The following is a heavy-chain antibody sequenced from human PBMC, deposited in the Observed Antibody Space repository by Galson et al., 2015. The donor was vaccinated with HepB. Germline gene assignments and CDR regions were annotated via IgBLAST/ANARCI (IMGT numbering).Heavy chain of an antibody. CDR2: ISRSSSYI. CDR1: GFTFSSYS. Sequence: SLRLSCAASGFTFSSYSMNWVRQAPGKGLEWVSSISRSSSYIYYADSVKGRFTISRDNAKNSLYLQMNSLRAEDTAVYYCARGGLLWFGEFSDWGNWFDPWGQGTLVTVSS. J-gene: IGHJ5*02. D-gene: IGHD3-10*01. V-gene: IGHV3-21*01. CDR3: ARGGLLWFGEFSDWGNWFDP.